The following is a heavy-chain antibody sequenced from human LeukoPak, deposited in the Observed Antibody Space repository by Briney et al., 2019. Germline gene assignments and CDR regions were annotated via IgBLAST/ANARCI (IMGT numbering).Heavy chain of an antibody. CDR2: IIPIFGTA. J-gene: IGHJ6*02. CDR1: GGTFSSYA. CDR3: ARATITMVRDYYYYYGMDD. Sequence: ASVKVSCKASGGTFSSYAISWVRQAPGQGLEWMGGIIPIFGTANYAQKFQGRVTITADESTSTAYMELSSLRSEDTAVYYCARATITMVRDYYYYYGMDDWGQGTTVTVSS. V-gene: IGHV1-69*01. D-gene: IGHD3-10*01.